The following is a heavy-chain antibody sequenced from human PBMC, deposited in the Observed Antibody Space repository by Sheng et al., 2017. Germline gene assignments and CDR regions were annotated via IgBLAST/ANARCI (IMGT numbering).Heavy chain of an antibody. D-gene: IGHD2-15*01. CDR2: ISGSSDTI. CDR1: GFTFSIYA. CDR3: AAEKGHCSGGSCFHYMDV. Sequence: TASGFTFSIYAMNWVRQAPGKGLEWVSYISGSSDTIYNADSVKGRFTISRDNAKNSLYLQMNSLRAEDTAVYYCAAEKGHCSGGSCFHYMDVWGKGTTVTVSS. J-gene: IGHJ6*03. V-gene: IGHV3-48*01.